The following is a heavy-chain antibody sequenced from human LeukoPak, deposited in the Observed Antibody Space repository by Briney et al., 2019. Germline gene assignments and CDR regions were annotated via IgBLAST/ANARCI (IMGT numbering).Heavy chain of an antibody. D-gene: IGHD4-17*01. CDR1: GGSISSSSYY. Sequence: PSETLSLTCTVSGGSISSSSYYWGWIRQPPGKGLEWIGSIYYSGSTYYNPSLKSRVTISVDTSKNQFSLKLSSVTAADTAVYYCARDVNDYGDYGGPFDIWGQGTMVTVSS. CDR2: IYYSGST. V-gene: IGHV4-39*07. CDR3: ARDVNDYGDYGGPFDI. J-gene: IGHJ3*02.